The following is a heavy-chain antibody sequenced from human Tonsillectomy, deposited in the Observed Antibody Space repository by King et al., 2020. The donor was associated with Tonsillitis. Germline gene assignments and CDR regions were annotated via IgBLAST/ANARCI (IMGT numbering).Heavy chain of an antibody. D-gene: IGHD5-12*01. CDR2: IFPADSDT. J-gene: IGHJ6*03. CDR1: GYSFTSCW. V-gene: IGHV5-51*01. CDR3: ARGGGYDSDYFYYMDV. Sequence: VQLVESGAEVKKPGESLKISCQGSGYSFTSCWIAWVRQMPGKGLEWLVLIFPADSDTRYNPSFQGQVTISAEKSISTAYLQWSSLKASDTAMYYCARGGGYDSDYFYYMDVWGQGTTVTVSS.